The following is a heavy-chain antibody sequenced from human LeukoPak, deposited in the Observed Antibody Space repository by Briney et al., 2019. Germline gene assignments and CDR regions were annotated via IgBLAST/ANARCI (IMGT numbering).Heavy chain of an antibody. Sequence: SETLSLTCTVSGGSVSSGSYYWSWIRQPPGKGLEWIGYIYYSGSTNYNPSLKSRVTISVDTSKNQFSLKLCSVTAADTAVYYCARDHCSSTSCHNWYFDLWGRGTLVTVSS. CDR2: IYYSGST. D-gene: IGHD2-2*02. CDR1: GGSVSSGSYY. J-gene: IGHJ2*01. V-gene: IGHV4-61*01. CDR3: ARDHCSSTSCHNWYFDL.